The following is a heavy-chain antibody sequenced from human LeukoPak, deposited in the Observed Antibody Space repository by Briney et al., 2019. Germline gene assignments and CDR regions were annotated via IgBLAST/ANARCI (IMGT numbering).Heavy chain of an antibody. CDR1: GFTFSSYA. Sequence: GGSLRLSCAASGFTFSSYAMSWVRQAPGKGLQWVSVISGSGGSTYYADSVKGRFSISRDNSKNTLYVQMNSLRDEDTAVYYCAKDRQGSGSTGSYYYYGMDVWGQGTTVTVSS. CDR2: ISGSGGST. J-gene: IGHJ6*02. D-gene: IGHD3-10*01. V-gene: IGHV3-23*01. CDR3: AKDRQGSGSTGSYYYYGMDV.